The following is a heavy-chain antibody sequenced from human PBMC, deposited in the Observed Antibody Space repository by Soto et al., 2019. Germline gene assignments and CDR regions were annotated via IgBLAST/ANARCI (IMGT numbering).Heavy chain of an antibody. D-gene: IGHD6-13*01. CDR2: INPSGGST. CDR1: GYTFTSYY. Sequence: QVQLVQSGAEVKKPGASVKVSCKASGYTFTSYYMHWVRQAPGQGLEWMGIINPSGGSTSYAQKFQGRVTMTRDTSTSTVYMELSSLRSEDTAVYYCARYARAAAGIDAFDIWGQGTMVTVSS. CDR3: ARYARAAAGIDAFDI. J-gene: IGHJ3*02. V-gene: IGHV1-46*03.